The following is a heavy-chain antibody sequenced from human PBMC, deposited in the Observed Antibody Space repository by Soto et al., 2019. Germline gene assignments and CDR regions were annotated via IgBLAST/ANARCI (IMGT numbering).Heavy chain of an antibody. Sequence: PSETLSLTCAVYGGSFSGYYWSWIRQPPGKGLEWTGEINHSGSTNYNPSLKSRVTISVDTSKNQFSLKLSSVTAADTAVYYCARDCGYSYGLYYFDYWGQGTLVTVSS. CDR3: ARDCGYSYGLYYFDY. J-gene: IGHJ4*02. CDR1: GGSFSGYY. V-gene: IGHV4-34*01. D-gene: IGHD5-18*01. CDR2: INHSGST.